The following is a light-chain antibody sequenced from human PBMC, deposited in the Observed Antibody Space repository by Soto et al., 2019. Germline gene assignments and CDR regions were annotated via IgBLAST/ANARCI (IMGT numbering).Light chain of an antibody. CDR2: GNS. CDR1: SSNIGAGYD. CDR3: QSYDSSLSVV. V-gene: IGLV1-40*01. J-gene: IGLJ2*01. Sequence: QSVLTQPPSVSGVPGQRVTISCTGSSSNIGAGYDVHWYQQLPGTAPKLLIYGNSNRPSGVPDRFSGSKSGTSASLAITGLQAEYEADYYCQSYDSSLSVVFGGWTKLTVL.